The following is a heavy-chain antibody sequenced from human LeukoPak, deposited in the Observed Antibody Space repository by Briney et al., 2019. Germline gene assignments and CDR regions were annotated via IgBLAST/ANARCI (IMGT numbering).Heavy chain of an antibody. CDR1: GYTFTGYY. CDR2: INPNSGGT. CDR3: ARGVSGTYYYYYMDV. D-gene: IGHD6-19*01. J-gene: IGHJ6*03. Sequence: ASVKVSCKASGYTFTGYYMHWVRQAPGQGLEWMGWINPNSGGTKYAQKFQGRVTMTRDTSISTAYMELSRLRSDDTAVYYCARGVSGTYYYYYMDVWGKGTTVTVSS. V-gene: IGHV1-2*02.